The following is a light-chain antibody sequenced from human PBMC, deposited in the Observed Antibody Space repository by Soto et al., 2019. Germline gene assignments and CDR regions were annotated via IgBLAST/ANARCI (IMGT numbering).Light chain of an antibody. V-gene: IGKV1-5*01. CDR2: DAS. Sequence: DIQMTQSPATLSASVGDRVTITCRASQSVRSWLAWYQQKPGTAPKLLIFDASRLESGVPSRFSGSASGTEFTLTISSLQPDDFATYYCQQYDNYPLTFGGGTTVDIK. J-gene: IGKJ4*01. CDR1: QSVRSW. CDR3: QQYDNYPLT.